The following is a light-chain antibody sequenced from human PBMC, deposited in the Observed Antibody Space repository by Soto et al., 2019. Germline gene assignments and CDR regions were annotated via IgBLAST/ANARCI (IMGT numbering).Light chain of an antibody. CDR3: SSYTSSSTPYV. CDR1: SSDVSGYNY. CDR2: EVS. Sequence: QSALTQPASVSGSPGQSITISCTGTSSDVSGYNYVSWYQQHPGKAPKLMIYEVSNRPSGVSNRFSGSKSGNTASLTISGLQAEDEADYYCSSYTSSSTPYVFGSGTTLTVL. V-gene: IGLV2-14*01. J-gene: IGLJ1*01.